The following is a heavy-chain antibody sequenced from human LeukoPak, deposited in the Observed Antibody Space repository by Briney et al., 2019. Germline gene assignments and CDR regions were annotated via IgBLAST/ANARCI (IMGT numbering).Heavy chain of an antibody. Sequence: GGSLRLSWEASEFDFSSHAMPWVRQAQGKGLEWVSAISISGSKTYYADSVKGRFTISRDNSKNTLYLQMNSLRAEDTAVYYCANEIRPNDYWGQGTQVTVSS. V-gene: IGHV3-23*01. D-gene: IGHD4-17*01. J-gene: IGHJ4*02. CDR3: ANEIRPNDY. CDR1: EFDFSSHA. CDR2: ISISGSKT.